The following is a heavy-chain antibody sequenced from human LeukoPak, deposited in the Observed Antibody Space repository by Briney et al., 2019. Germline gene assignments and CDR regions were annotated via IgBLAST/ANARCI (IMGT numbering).Heavy chain of an antibody. CDR1: GASISSYY. V-gene: IGHV4-59*01. CDR2: INHGGST. Sequence: PSETLSLTCTVSGASISSYYWSWIRQPPGKALEWIGYINHGGSTKYNPSLKSRVTISVDTSKNQFSLKLRSVTAADTAVYYRARGSYYGSGSYYNIWGQGTLVTVSS. J-gene: IGHJ4*02. D-gene: IGHD3-10*01. CDR3: ARGSYYGSGSYYNI.